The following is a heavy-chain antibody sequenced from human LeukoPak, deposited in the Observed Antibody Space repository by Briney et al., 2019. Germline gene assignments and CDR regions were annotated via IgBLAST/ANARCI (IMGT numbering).Heavy chain of an antibody. V-gene: IGHV1-2*02. J-gene: IGHJ4*02. CDR3: ARYSSGWPFDY. D-gene: IGHD6-19*01. Sequence: ASVRVSCKASGYTFTGYYMHWVRQAPGQGLEWMGWLNPNSGGTNYAQKFQGRVTMTRDTSITTAYMELSRLRSDDTAVYYCARYSSGWPFDYWGQGTPVTVSS. CDR2: LNPNSGGT. CDR1: GYTFTGYY.